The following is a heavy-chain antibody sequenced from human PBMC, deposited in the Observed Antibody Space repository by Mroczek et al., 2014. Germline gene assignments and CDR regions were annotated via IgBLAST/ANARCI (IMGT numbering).Heavy chain of an antibody. D-gene: IGHD3-10*01. V-gene: IGHV1-2*02. CDR1: GYTFTGYY. J-gene: IGHJ4*02. CDR2: INPNSGGT. Sequence: QVQLVQSGAEVKKPGASVKVSCKASGYTFTGYYMHWVRQAPGQGLEWMGWINPNSGGTNYAQKFQGRVTMTRDTSISTAYMELSRLRSDDTAVYYCARVGMVRGVIITTWHHYFDYWGQGTPGHRLL. CDR3: ARVGMVRGVIITTWHHYFDY.